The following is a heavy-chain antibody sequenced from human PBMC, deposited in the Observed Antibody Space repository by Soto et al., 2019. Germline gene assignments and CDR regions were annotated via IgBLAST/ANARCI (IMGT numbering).Heavy chain of an antibody. CDR2: INHSGST. CDR3: ARGGPWFDP. Sequence: QVQLQQWGAGLLKPSETLSLICAVCGGSFSGYYWSWIRQPPGKGLEWIGEINHSGSTNYNPSLKSRVTISVDTSKNQFSLKLSSVTAADTAVYYCARGGPWFDPWGQGTLVTVSS. CDR1: GGSFSGYY. J-gene: IGHJ5*02. V-gene: IGHV4-34*01.